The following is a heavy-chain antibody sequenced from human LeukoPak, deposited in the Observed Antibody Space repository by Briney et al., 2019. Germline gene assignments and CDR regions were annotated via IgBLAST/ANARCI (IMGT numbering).Heavy chain of an antibody. V-gene: IGHV4-4*07. CDR3: ARENGSWGGGYYTDYYYYYLDV. CDR1: GGSISNYY. CDR2: IYASGST. Sequence: PSETLSLTCTVSGGSISNYYWNWIRQPAGKGLDWIGRIYASGSTSYNPSPKSRVTMSVDTSKKQLSLKLNSVTAADAAVYYCARENGSWGGGYYTDYYYYYLDVWGKGTTVTVSS. D-gene: IGHD3-3*01. J-gene: IGHJ6*03.